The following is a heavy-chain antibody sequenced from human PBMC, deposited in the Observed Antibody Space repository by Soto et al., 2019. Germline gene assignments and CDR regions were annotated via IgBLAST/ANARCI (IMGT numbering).Heavy chain of an antibody. V-gene: IGHV4-4*02. CDR2: IYRTGST. D-gene: IGHD1-7*01. CDR3: ASRDPGTSVDY. Sequence: SETLSLTCAVSGGSFTSNNWWTWVRQPPGQGLEWVGEIYRTGSTNYNPSLKSRVTISLDKSENQFSLKVTSLTAADTAVYYCASRDPGTSVDYWGQGTLVTVS. CDR1: GGSFTSNNW. J-gene: IGHJ4*02.